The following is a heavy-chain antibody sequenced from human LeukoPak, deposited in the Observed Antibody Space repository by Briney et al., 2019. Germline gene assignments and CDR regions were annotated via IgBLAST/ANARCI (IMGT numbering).Heavy chain of an antibody. J-gene: IGHJ3*02. CDR2: ISGSGGST. Sequence: RSGGSLRLSCVASGFTFSSYAMSWVRQAPGKGLEWVSAISGSGGSTYYADSVKGRFTISRDNSKNTLYLQMNSLRAEDTAVYYCAREGRYALQGDAFDIWGQGTMVTVSS. CDR1: GFTFSSYA. CDR3: AREGRYALQGDAFDI. V-gene: IGHV3-23*01. D-gene: IGHD1-26*01.